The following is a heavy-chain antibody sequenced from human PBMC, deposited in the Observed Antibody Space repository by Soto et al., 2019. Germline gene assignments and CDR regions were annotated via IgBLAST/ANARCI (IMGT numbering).Heavy chain of an antibody. CDR3: ARLQFGEGFDY. Sequence: SETLSLTCAVSGGSISGGGYSWSWIRQPPGKGLEWIGYILHTGGTQYNPSLKSRVSMSVDKSKNQFSLHLTSVTAADTAVYYCARLQFGEGFDYWGQGALVTSPQ. CDR1: GGSISGGGYS. CDR2: ILHTGGT. J-gene: IGHJ4*02. V-gene: IGHV4-30-2*01. D-gene: IGHD3-10*01.